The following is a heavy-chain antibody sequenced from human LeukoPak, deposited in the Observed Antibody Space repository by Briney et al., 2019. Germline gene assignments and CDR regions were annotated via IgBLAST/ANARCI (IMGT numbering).Heavy chain of an antibody. J-gene: IGHJ4*02. CDR2: IKQDGSEK. V-gene: IGHV3-7*01. CDR3: AREGLYYYGSGSYYNSHYFDY. CDR1: GFTFSSYW. D-gene: IGHD3-10*01. Sequence: PGGSLRLSCAASGFTFSSYWMSWVRQAPGKGLEWVANIKQDGSEKYYVDSVKGRFTISRDNAKNSLYLQMNSLRAEDTAVYYCAREGLYYYGSGSYYNSHYFDYWGQGTLVTVSS.